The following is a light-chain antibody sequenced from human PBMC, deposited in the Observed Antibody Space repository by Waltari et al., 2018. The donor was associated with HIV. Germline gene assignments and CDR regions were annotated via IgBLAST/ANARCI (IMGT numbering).Light chain of an antibody. CDR3: QTWGTGIRV. V-gene: IGLV4-69*01. J-gene: IGLJ3*02. CDR1: SGHSTYA. CDR2: VNSDGSH. Sequence: QLVLTQSPSASASLGASVKLTCTLSSGHSTYAIAWHQQQPEKGPRSLMKVNSDGSHSKGDGFPDLFSCSISGSELYLIISSLQSEDEADYYCQTWGTGIRVFGGGTKLTVL.